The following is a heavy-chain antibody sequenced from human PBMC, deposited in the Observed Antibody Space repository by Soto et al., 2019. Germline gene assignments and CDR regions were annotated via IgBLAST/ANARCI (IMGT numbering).Heavy chain of an antibody. CDR3: ARDQGYYYGSGSYVYYYGMDV. J-gene: IGHJ6*02. CDR1: GGTFSSYA. V-gene: IGHV1-69*01. D-gene: IGHD3-10*01. CDR2: IIPIFGTA. Sequence: QVQLVQSGAEVKKPGSSVKVSCKASGGTFSSYAISWVRQAPGQGLEWMGGIIPIFGTANYAQKFQGRVTITADESTSTAYMEPSSLRSEDTAVYYCARDQGYYYGSGSYVYYYGMDVWGQGTTVTVSS.